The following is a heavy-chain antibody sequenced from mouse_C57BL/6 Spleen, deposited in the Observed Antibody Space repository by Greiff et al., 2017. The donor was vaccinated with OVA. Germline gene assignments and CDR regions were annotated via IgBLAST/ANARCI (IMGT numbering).Heavy chain of an antibody. Sequence: EVQGVESGGGLVQPGGSMKLSCVASGFTFSNYWMNWVRQSPEKGLEWVAQIRLKSDNYATHYAESVKGRFTISRDDSKSSVYLQMNNLRAEDAGIYYCTADLPWFAYWGQGTLVTVSA. J-gene: IGHJ3*01. V-gene: IGHV6-3*01. CDR3: TADLPWFAY. CDR1: GFTFSNYW. CDR2: IRLKSDNYAT.